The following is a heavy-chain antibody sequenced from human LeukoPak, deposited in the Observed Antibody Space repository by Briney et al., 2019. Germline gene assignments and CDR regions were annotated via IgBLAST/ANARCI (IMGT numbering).Heavy chain of an antibody. CDR1: GFTFSSYS. J-gene: IGHJ4*02. CDR3: ARDYSLRSHFDY. Sequence: PGGSLRLSCAASGFTFSSYSMNWVRQAPGKGLEWVSSISSSSSYIYYADSVKGRFTISRDNAENSLYLQMNSLRAEDTAVYYCARDYSLRSHFDYWGQGTLVTVSS. D-gene: IGHD1-26*01. CDR2: ISSSSSYI. V-gene: IGHV3-21*01.